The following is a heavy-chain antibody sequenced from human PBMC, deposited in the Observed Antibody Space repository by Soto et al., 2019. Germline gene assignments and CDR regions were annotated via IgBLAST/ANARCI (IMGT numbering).Heavy chain of an antibody. CDR1: GFSLTSPGMC. J-gene: IGHJ6*02. D-gene: IGHD1-20*01. CDR3: ARSIRGPRRFNGMDV. Sequence: SGPTLVNPTETLTLTCTFSGFSLTSPGMCVSWIRQPPGKALEWLALIERDDDDKYYSTSLKTRLTISEDTRKNQVVLTMANVDPADTGTYYCARSIRGPRRFNGMDVWGQGTTVTVSS. CDR2: IERDDDDK. V-gene: IGHV2-70*13.